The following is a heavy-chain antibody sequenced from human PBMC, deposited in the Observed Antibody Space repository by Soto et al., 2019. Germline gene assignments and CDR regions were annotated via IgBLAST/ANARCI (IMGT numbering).Heavy chain of an antibody. J-gene: IGHJ4*01. Sequence: PGGSLRLSCAASGFTFSNYWMHWVRQAPGKGLVWVSGIKSDGSRTTYADSVKGRFTISRDNAKNTLYLQMNSLRAKDTAVYFCARGEQYSGRIFDYWGQGTLVTVSS. V-gene: IGHV3-74*03. CDR3: ARGEQYSGRIFDY. CDR1: GFTFSNYW. CDR2: IKSDGSRT. D-gene: IGHD1-26*01.